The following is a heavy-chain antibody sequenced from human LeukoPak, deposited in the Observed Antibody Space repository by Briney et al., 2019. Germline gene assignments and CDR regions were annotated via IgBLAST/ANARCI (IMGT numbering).Heavy chain of an antibody. V-gene: IGHV1-2*04. J-gene: IGHJ5*02. Sequence: ASVKVSCKASGYTFTSYGISWVRQAPGQGFEWLGWINSQTGGTKYARKFQGWVSMTRDTSINTVYMELSRLRSNDTAIYYCARQTLCGFAPWGQGTLVTVSS. CDR1: GYTFTSYG. CDR3: ARQTLCGFAP. CDR2: INSQTGGT. D-gene: IGHD2/OR15-2a*01.